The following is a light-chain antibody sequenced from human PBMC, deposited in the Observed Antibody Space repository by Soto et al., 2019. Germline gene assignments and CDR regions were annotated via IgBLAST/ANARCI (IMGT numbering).Light chain of an antibody. J-gene: IGKJ4*01. CDR1: QTVSTH. Sequence: VVTESLTKLSLSPGERATLSCRASQTVSTHLSWYQHKPGQAPRLLLYDASRRANGIPDRFSGSGSGTDFTLTISRLEPEDYAVYYCHHSSVGLTFGRG. CDR2: DAS. V-gene: IGKV3-11*01. CDR3: HHSSVGLT.